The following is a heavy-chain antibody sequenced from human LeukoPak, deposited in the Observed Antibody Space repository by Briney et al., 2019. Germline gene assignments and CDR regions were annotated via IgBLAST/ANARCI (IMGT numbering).Heavy chain of an antibody. CDR2: ISSSGSTI. V-gene: IGHV3-11*01. CDR1: GFTFSDYY. D-gene: IGHD3-9*01. CDR3: ARHGSNYDILTGYYTNDAFDI. J-gene: IGHJ3*02. Sequence: KPGGSLRLSCAASGFTFSDYYMSLIRQAPGKGLEWVSYISSSGSTIYYADSVKGRFTISRDNAKNSLYLQMNSLRAEDTAVYYCARHGSNYDILTGYYTNDAFDIWGQGTIVTVSS.